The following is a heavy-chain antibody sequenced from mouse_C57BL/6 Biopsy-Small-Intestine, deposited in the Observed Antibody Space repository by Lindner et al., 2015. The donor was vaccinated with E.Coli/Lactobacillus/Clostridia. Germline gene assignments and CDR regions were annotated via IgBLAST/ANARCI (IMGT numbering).Heavy chain of an antibody. J-gene: IGHJ4*01. CDR2: INAGDGNT. CDR1: GYTFTSYA. CDR3: ARGGCSGGNCYYWFDS. V-gene: IGHV1-84*02. D-gene: IGHD1-1*02. Sequence: SVKVSCKASGYTFTSYAMHWVRQAPGQRPEWMGWINAGDGNTKYSQKFQGRVTITRHTSASTAYMELSSLRSEDTAVYYCARGGCSGGNCYYWFDSWGQGTLVTVSS.